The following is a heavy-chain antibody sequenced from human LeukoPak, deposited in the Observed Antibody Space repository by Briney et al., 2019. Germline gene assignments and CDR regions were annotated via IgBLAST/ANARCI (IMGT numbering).Heavy chain of an antibody. CDR3: ARRLSMVVADDY. J-gene: IGHJ4*02. CDR1: GYTFTGYY. V-gene: IGHV1-2*02. CDR2: INPNSGGT. Sequence: ASVKVSCKASGYTFTGYYMHWVRQAPGRGLEWMGWINPNSGGTNYAQKFQGRVTMTRDTSISTAYMELSRLRSDDTAVYYCARRLSMVVADDYWGQGTLVTVSS. D-gene: IGHD2-15*01.